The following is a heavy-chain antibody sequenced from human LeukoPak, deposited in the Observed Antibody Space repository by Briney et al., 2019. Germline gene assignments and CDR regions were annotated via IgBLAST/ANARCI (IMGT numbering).Heavy chain of an antibody. D-gene: IGHD3-22*01. Sequence: PGGSLRLSCAASGFTVSSNYMSWVRQAPGKGLEWVSVIYSGGSTYYADSVKGRFTISRDNSKNTLYLQMNSLRAEDMAVYYCARESYYYDSSGYSYYFDYWGQGTLVTVSS. CDR1: GFTVSSNY. V-gene: IGHV3-66*01. J-gene: IGHJ4*02. CDR3: ARESYYYDSSGYSYYFDY. CDR2: IYSGGST.